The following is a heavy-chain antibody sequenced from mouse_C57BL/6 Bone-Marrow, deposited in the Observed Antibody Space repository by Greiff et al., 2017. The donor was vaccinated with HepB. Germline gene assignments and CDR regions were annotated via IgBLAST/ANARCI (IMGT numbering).Heavy chain of an antibody. CDR2: IRSKSNNYAT. J-gene: IGHJ2*01. V-gene: IGHV10-1*01. D-gene: IGHD3-3*01. CDR1: GFSFNTYA. Sequence: EVMLVESGGGLVQPKGSLKLSCAASGFSFNTYAMNWVRQAPGKGLEWVARIRSKSNNYATYYADSVKDRFTISRDDSESMLYLQMNNLKTEDTAMYYCVSEGWYYFDYWGQGTTLTVSS. CDR3: VSEGWYYFDY.